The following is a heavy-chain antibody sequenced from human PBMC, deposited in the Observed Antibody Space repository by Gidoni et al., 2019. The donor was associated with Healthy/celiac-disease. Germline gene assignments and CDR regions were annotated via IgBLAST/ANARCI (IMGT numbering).Heavy chain of an antibody. CDR3: ARGTYDYVWGSYRPNFDY. CDR2: INPNSGGT. CDR1: GYTFTGYY. Sequence: QLQLVHSGSQVKKPVASVTVSCNASGYTFTGYYMHWVRQAPGQGLGWMGWINPNSGGTNYEQKFQGRVTMTRDTSISTAYMELSRLRSDDTAVYYCARGTYDYVWGSYRPNFDYWGQGTLVTVSS. J-gene: IGHJ4*02. V-gene: IGHV1-2*02. D-gene: IGHD3-16*02.